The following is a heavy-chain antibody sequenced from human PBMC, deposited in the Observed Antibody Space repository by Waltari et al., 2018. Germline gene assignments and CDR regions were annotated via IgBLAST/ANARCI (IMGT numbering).Heavy chain of an antibody. V-gene: IGHV3-30-3*01. CDR1: GFTFSSYA. Sequence: QVQLVESGGGVGQPGRSLRLSCTASGFTFSSYAIHWVRQAPGTGLEWVAVISYDGYNKYYADSVKGRFTVSRDNSKNTVYLQMDSLRPEDTALYYCAGDRCSGGSCYVDYWGQGTLVTVSS. CDR3: AGDRCSGGSCYVDY. D-gene: IGHD2-15*01. CDR2: ISYDGYNK. J-gene: IGHJ4*02.